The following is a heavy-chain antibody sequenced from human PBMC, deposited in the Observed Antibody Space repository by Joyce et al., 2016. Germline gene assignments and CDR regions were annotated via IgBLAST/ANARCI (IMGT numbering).Heavy chain of an antibody. D-gene: IGHD5-24*01. CDR1: GGSVRRGGYY. Sequence: QVQLQESGPGLVKPSQTLSLTCTVSGGSVRRGGYYWRWIRQHPGRGLEWIGYSYHSGSADYAPSLESRVTRSVDTSRNQFSVNLTSVSVADTAVYYWARALGRGYYFDYWGQGTLITVSS. CDR2: SYHSGSA. J-gene: IGHJ4*02. CDR3: ARALGRGYYFDY. V-gene: IGHV4-31*03.